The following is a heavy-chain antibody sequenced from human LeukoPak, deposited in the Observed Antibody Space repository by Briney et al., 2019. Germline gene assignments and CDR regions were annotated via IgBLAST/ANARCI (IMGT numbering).Heavy chain of an antibody. J-gene: IGHJ3*02. Sequence: GGSLRLSCAASGFTFSDYYMSWIRQAPGKGLEWVSYISSSGSTIYYADSVKGRFTISRDNAKNSMYLQMNSLRAEDTAVYYCARETGSGWSTPRKAFDIWGQGTMVTVSS. D-gene: IGHD6-19*01. CDR3: ARETGSGWSTPRKAFDI. CDR2: ISSSGSTI. CDR1: GFTFSDYY. V-gene: IGHV3-11*01.